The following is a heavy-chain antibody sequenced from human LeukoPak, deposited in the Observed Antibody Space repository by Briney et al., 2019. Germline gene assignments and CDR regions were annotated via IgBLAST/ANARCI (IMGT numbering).Heavy chain of an antibody. J-gene: IGHJ3*02. V-gene: IGHV1-46*01. CDR3: ARAESVLWFGELMALSHAFDI. D-gene: IGHD3-10*01. CDR2: INPSGGST. CDR1: GYTFTSYY. Sequence: ASVKVSRKASGYTFTSYYMHWVRQAPGQGLEWMGIINPSGGSTSYAQKFQGRVTMTRDTSTSTVYMELSSLRSEDTAVYYCARAESVLWFGELMALSHAFDIWGQGTMVTVSS.